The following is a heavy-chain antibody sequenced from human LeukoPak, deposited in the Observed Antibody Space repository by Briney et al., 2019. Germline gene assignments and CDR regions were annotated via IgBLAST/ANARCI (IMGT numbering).Heavy chain of an antibody. V-gene: IGHV1-69*13. Sequence: ASVKVSCKASGGTFSNYAINWVRQAPGQGLEWMGGIIPIYGTANYAQKFQGRVTITADESTSTAYMELSSLRSEDTAVYYCARDSTPYYYYYMDVWGKGTTVTVSS. J-gene: IGHJ6*03. CDR2: IIPIYGTA. CDR3: ARDSTPYYYYYMDV. CDR1: GGTFSNYA. D-gene: IGHD3-10*01.